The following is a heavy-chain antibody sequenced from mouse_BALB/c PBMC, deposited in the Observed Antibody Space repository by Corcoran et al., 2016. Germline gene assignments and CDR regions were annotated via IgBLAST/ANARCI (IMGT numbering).Heavy chain of an antibody. CDR2: INTYTGEP. J-gene: IGHJ4*01. CDR1: GYTFTNYG. V-gene: IGHV9-3-1*01. Sequence: QIQLVQSGPELKKPGETVKISCKASGYTFTNYGMNWVKQAPGKGLKWMGWINTYTGEPTYADDFKGRFAFSFETSASTAYLQINNRKNEDTATYFGAREPYAMDYWGQGTSVTVSS. CDR3: AREPYAMDY.